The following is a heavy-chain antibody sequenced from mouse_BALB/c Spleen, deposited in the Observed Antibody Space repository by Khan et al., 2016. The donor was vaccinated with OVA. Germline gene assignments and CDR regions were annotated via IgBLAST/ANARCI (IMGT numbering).Heavy chain of an antibody. CDR2: INSGGSA. V-gene: IGHV5-6-5*01. D-gene: IGHD1-1*01. CDR3: GRGQFDGTTYYYWYFDV. CDR1: GFTFSSYA. J-gene: IGHJ1*01. Sequence: EVQLVESGGGLVKPGGSLKLSCAASGFTFSSYAMSWVRQTPEKRLEWVASINSGGSAYSFDSMQARFTISRDNARNILYLQMSSLRSEDTAMYYCGRGQFDGTTYYYWYFDVWGAGTTVTVSS.